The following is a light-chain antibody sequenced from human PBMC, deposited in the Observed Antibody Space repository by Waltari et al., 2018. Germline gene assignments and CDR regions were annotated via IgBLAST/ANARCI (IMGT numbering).Light chain of an antibody. Sequence: QSPDSLAVSLGERATINCKSSQSVLYSSDNKNYLTWYQQKPGQPPELLIYWASTRESGVPDRFSGSGSGTDFTLTISRLQAEDVAVYYCQQYYSFPQTFGQGTKVEIK. CDR3: QQYYSFPQT. CDR1: QSVLYSSDNKNY. J-gene: IGKJ1*01. V-gene: IGKV4-1*01. CDR2: WAS.